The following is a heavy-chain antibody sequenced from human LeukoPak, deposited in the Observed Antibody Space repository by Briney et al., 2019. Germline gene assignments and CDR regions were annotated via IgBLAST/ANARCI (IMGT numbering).Heavy chain of an antibody. Sequence: GGSPRLSCAASGFTFSSYWMVWVRQAPGKGLEWVANIKEDGSEKYYVDSVKGRFTISRDNAKNSLFLQMNSLRAEDTAVYYCAKGYSYGIDYWGQGTLVTVSS. CDR2: IKEDGSEK. D-gene: IGHD5-18*01. CDR1: GFTFSSYW. V-gene: IGHV3-7*01. CDR3: AKGYSYGIDY. J-gene: IGHJ4*02.